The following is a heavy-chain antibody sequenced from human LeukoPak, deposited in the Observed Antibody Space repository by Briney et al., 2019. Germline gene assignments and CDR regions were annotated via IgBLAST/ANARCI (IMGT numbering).Heavy chain of an antibody. CDR3: AREAAPDNDSSGSPDY. CDR1: GGSFSGYY. D-gene: IGHD3-22*01. CDR2: INHSGST. V-gene: IGHV4-34*01. J-gene: IGHJ4*02. Sequence: SETLSLTCAVYGGSFSGYYWSWIRQPPGKGLEWIGEINHSGSTNYNPSLKSRVTISVDTSKNQFSLKLSSVTAADTAVYYCAREAAPDNDSSGSPDYWGQGTLVTVSS.